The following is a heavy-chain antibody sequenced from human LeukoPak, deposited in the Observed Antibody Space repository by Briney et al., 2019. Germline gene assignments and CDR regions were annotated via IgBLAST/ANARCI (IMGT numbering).Heavy chain of an antibody. CDR1: LGSPSGYY. CDR2: INHSGST. J-gene: IGHJ4*02. D-gene: IGHD5-24*01. CDR3: ARGYQRWLHTGMDD. Sequence: SGTLSLTRAVYLGSPSGYYWSWIRQPPGKGREWIGEINHSGSTNYNPSLKSRVTISVDTSKNQFSLKLSSVTAADTAVYYCARGYQRWLHTGMDDWGQGTLVTVSS. V-gene: IGHV4-34*01.